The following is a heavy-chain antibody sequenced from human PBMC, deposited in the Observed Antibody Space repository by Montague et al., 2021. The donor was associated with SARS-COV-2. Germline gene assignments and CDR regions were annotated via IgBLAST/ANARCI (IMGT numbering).Heavy chain of an antibody. CDR1: GDSMRSSY. V-gene: IGHV4-59*13. Sequence: SETLSLTCTVSGDSMRSSYWNWIRQPPGKGLEYIGYTYYSGVANCNPSLRSRVTISLDTSKNQFSLNLRSVTAADTAVYYCARSVVGGTYRHTRWFDPWGQGTLVTVFS. J-gene: IGHJ5*02. CDR3: ARSVVGGTYRHTRWFDP. CDR2: TYYSGVA. D-gene: IGHD3-16*02.